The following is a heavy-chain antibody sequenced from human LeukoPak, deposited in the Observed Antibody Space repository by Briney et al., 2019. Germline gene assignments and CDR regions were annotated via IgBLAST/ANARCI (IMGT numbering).Heavy chain of an antibody. J-gene: IGHJ5*02. CDR1: GYTFTSYY. V-gene: IGHV1-46*01. CDR2: INPSGGST. CDR3: ARATTVTTWFDP. D-gene: IGHD4-17*01. Sequence: ASVTVSCKASGYTFTSYYMHWVRQAPGQGLEWMGLINPSGGSTSYAQKFQGRVTMTRDTSTSTVYMELSSLRSEDTAVYYCARATTVTTWFDPWGQGTLVTVSS.